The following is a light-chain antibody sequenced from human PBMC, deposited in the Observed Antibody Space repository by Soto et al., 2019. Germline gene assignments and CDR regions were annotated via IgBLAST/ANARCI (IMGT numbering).Light chain of an antibody. CDR2: DAS. CDR3: QQFNSYLFT. CDR1: QGISSA. J-gene: IGKJ3*01. V-gene: IGKV1-13*02. Sequence: AIQLTQSPSSLSASVGDRVTITCRASQGISSALAWYQQKPGKAPKLLIYDASSLESGVTSRFSGSGSGTDFTLTSSSLQPEDFATYYCQQFNSYLFTFGPGTNVDI.